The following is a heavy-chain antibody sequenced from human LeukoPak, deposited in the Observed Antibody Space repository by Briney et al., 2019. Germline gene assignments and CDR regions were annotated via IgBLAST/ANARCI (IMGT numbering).Heavy chain of an antibody. CDR3: ARVSRVGRYPDYYFDY. Sequence: GASVKVSCKASGGTFSSYAISWVRQAPGQGLEWMGGIIPIFGTANYAQKFQGRVTITTDESTSTAYMELSSLRSEDTAVYYCARVSRVGRYPDYYFDYWGQGTLVTVSS. V-gene: IGHV1-69*05. D-gene: IGHD1-26*01. J-gene: IGHJ4*02. CDR1: GGTFSSYA. CDR2: IIPIFGTA.